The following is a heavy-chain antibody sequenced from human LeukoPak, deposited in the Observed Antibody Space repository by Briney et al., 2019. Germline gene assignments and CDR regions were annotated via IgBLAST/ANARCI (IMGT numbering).Heavy chain of an antibody. CDR2: INSDGSIT. CDR3: ARDAVDTANAV. J-gene: IGHJ6*02. CDR1: GFTFTTYW. Sequence: GGSLRLSCAASGFTFTTYWMHWVRQAPGKGLVWVSHINSDGSITSYADSVKGRFTITRANAKNTLYLQMNSLRAEDTIVYYCARDAVDTANAVWGQGTTLTVSS. D-gene: IGHD5-18*01. V-gene: IGHV3-74*01.